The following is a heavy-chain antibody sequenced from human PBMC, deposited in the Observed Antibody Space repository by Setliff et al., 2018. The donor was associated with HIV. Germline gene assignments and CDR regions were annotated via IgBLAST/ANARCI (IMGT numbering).Heavy chain of an antibody. CDR2: IYWNDDK. CDR3: ARGIATAGSVDV. V-gene: IGHV2-5*01. D-gene: IGHD6-13*01. J-gene: IGHJ6*02. CDR1: GFSLSTSGVG. Sequence: SGPTLVNPTQTLTLTCTFSGFSLSTSGVGVGWIRQPPGKALEWLALIYWNDDKRYSPSLKSRLTITKDTSKNQVVLTMTTMDPVDTGTYYCARGIATAGSVDVWGQGTAVTVSS.